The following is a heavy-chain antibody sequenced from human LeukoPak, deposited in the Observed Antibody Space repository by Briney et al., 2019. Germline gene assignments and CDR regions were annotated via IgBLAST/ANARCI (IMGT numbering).Heavy chain of an antibody. Sequence: SETLSLTCTVSGGSISSYYWSWIRQPARKGLEWIGRIYTSGSTNYNPSLKTRVTISVDTSKNQFSLKLSSVTAADTAMYYCARERNEWRDSYNLDYYYYMDVWGKGTTVTVSS. CDR1: GGSISSYY. CDR3: ARERNEWRDSYNLDYYYYMDV. D-gene: IGHD5-24*01. CDR2: IYTSGST. J-gene: IGHJ6*03. V-gene: IGHV4-4*07.